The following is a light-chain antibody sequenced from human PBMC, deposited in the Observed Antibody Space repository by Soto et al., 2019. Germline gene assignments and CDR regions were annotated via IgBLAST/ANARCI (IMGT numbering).Light chain of an antibody. CDR3: QQYNTWPPIT. V-gene: IGKV3-15*01. CDR2: GAS. CDR1: QSVNSNY. J-gene: IGKJ5*01. Sequence: EIVLTQSPGTLSLSPGERATLSCRASQSVNSNYLAWYQQKPGQAPRLLIYGASTRATGIPARFSGSGSGTEFTLTISSLQSEDFAVYYCQQYNTWPPITFGQGTRLEIK.